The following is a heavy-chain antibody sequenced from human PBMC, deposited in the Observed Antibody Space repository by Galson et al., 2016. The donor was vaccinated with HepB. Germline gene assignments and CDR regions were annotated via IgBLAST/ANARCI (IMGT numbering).Heavy chain of an antibody. V-gene: IGHV3-53*04. CDR2: ISMAGST. CDR3: ARVAYDSSGYYFDY. CDR1: GLTVGSDY. Sequence: SLRLSCAASGLTVGSDYMTWVRQAPEKGLEWVSLISMAGSTYYADSVKGRFTVSRHKSNNTLYLQIHSQRPEDTAVYYCARVAYDSSGYYFDYWGQGTLLTVSS. J-gene: IGHJ4*02. D-gene: IGHD3-22*01.